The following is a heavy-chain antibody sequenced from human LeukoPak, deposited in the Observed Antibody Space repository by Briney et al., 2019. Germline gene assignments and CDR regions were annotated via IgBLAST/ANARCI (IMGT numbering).Heavy chain of an antibody. V-gene: IGHV1-2*06. Sequence: GASVKVSCKASGYTFTCYYMHWVRQAPGQGLEWMGRINPNSGGTNYAQKFQGRVTMTRDTSISTAYMELSTLRSDDTAVYYCARTRTIVAAKGFDYWGQGTLVTVSS. CDR2: INPNSGGT. J-gene: IGHJ4*02. D-gene: IGHD1-26*01. CDR1: GYTFTCYY. CDR3: ARTRTIVAAKGFDY.